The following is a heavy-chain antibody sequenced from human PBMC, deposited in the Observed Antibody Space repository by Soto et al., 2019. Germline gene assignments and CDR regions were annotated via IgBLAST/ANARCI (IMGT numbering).Heavy chain of an antibody. Sequence: EVQLVESGGGLVQPGGSLRLSCAASGFTFSTYNMNWVRQAPGKGLEWVSYISSRGSTIYYADSVKGRFTISRDNGKNSLYLQMNSLRGEDTAVYYCATVAENFDFWGQGTLVPVSS. J-gene: IGHJ4*02. CDR1: GFTFSTYN. CDR2: ISSRGSTI. V-gene: IGHV3-48*01. CDR3: ATVAENFDF.